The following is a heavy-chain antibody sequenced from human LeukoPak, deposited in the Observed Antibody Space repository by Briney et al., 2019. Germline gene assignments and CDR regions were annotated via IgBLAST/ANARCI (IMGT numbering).Heavy chain of an antibody. D-gene: IGHD2-2*01. CDR3: ARLYCSSTSCYSWL. J-gene: IGHJ4*02. CDR2: IYYSGST. Sequence: SETLSLXCTVSGGSISSSGYYWGWIRQPPGKGLEWIGSIYYSGSTYYNPSLKSRVTISVDTSKNQFSLKLSSVTAADTAVYYCARLYCSSTSCYSWLWGQGTLVTVSS. CDR1: GGSISSSGYY. V-gene: IGHV4-39*01.